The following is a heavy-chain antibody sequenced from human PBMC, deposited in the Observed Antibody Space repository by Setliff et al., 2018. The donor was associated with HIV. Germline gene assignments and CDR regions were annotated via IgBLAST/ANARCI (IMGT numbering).Heavy chain of an antibody. Sequence: SETLSLTCTVSGGSISSSSYYWGWIRQPPGKGLEWIGSVQYRGNNFYSTSYNPSLRSPATISLDTSKKQFSLMLTAVTPADTAVYYCARGSGHSGFDLNFDYWGRGTLVTVSS. V-gene: IGHV4-39*07. CDR3: ARGSGHSGFDLNFDY. J-gene: IGHJ4*02. CDR1: GGSISSSSYY. CDR2: VQYRGNNFYST. D-gene: IGHD5-12*01.